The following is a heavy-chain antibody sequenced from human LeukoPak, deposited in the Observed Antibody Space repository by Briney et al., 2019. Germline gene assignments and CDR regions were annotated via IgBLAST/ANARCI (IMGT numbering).Heavy chain of an antibody. CDR1: GFTFSSYS. J-gene: IGHJ6*03. V-gene: IGHV3-48*04. Sequence: GGSLRLSCAASGFTFSSYSMNWVRQAPGKGLEWVSYITDGGRTIYYADSVKGRFTISRDNAKNSLFLQMNSLRAEDTAVYYCARGEVVTASLPDYFYYYMDVWGKGTTVTISS. D-gene: IGHD2-21*02. CDR2: ITDGGRTI. CDR3: ARGEVVTASLPDYFYYYMDV.